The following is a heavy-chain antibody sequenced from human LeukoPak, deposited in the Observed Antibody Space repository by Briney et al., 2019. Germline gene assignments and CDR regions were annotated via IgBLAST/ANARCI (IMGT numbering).Heavy chain of an antibody. Sequence: SVKVSCKASGGTFISYAISWVRQAPGQGREWMGGIIPIFGTANYAQKFQARVTITADESTSTAYMELSSLRSEDTAVYYCAGRFGSSLSWFDPWGQGTLVTVSS. D-gene: IGHD6-13*01. CDR2: IIPIFGTA. V-gene: IGHV1-69*01. CDR3: AGRFGSSLSWFDP. CDR1: GGTFISYA. J-gene: IGHJ5*02.